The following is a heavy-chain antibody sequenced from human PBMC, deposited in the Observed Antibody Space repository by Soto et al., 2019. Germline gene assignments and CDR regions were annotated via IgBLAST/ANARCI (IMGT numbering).Heavy chain of an antibody. CDR1: GYIFKNYA. CDR2: IIPVFGTP. CDR3: ARHIYDYVWGSYRH. Sequence: SVKVSCKSSGYIFKNYAVTWLRQAPGQGLEWVGGIIPVFGTPDYSQKFRGRVTITADESTSTVYMELRSLTSEDTAVYYCARHIYDYVWGSYRHWGQGTLATVSS. J-gene: IGHJ4*02. D-gene: IGHD3-16*02. V-gene: IGHV1-69*13.